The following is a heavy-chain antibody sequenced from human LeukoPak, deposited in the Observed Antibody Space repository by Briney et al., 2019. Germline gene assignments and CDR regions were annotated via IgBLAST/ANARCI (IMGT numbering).Heavy chain of an antibody. V-gene: IGHV5-51*01. D-gene: IGHD2-2*01. J-gene: IGHJ4*02. CDR2: IYPGDSDT. Sequence: GESLKVSCKGSGYSFTSYWIGWVRQMPGKGLEWMGIIYPGDSDTRYSPSFQGQVTISADKSISTVYLQWSSLKASDTAMYYCARHGGYCSSTSCYGGFVDYWGQGTLVTVSS. CDR3: ARHGGYCSSTSCYGGFVDY. CDR1: GYSFTSYW.